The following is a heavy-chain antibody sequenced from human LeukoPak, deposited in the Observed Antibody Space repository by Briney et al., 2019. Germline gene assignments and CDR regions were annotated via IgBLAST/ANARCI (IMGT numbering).Heavy chain of an antibody. CDR2: IYYSGST. Sequence: PSETLSLTCTVSGGSINSYSWSWSRQPPGKGLEWIGYIYYSGSTNYNPSLKSRVTISVDTSKNQFSLKLSSVAAADTAVYYCARGGPAVLYYFDYWGQGTLVTVSS. V-gene: IGHV4-59*01. J-gene: IGHJ4*02. CDR1: GGSINSYS. CDR3: ARGGPAVLYYFDY.